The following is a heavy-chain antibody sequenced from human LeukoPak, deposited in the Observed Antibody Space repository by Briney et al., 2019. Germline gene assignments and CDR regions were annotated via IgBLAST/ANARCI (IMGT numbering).Heavy chain of an antibody. J-gene: IGHJ4*02. Sequence: GGSLRLSCAASGFSFSSYWMHWVRQSPGKGLVWVSRINSDGSRTSYADSVKGRFTISRDNAKNTLYLQMNSLRAEDTAVYYCARGFGYDNILTYWGQGTLVTVSS. CDR1: GFSFSSYW. D-gene: IGHD5-12*01. CDR2: INSDGSRT. CDR3: ARGFGYDNILTY. V-gene: IGHV3-74*01.